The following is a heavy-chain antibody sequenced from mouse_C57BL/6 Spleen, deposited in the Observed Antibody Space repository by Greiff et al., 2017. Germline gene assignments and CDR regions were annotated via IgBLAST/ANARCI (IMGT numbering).Heavy chain of an antibody. CDR2: IDPEDGET. V-gene: IGHV14-2*01. D-gene: IGHD1-1*02. CDR3: AISGGNNRDY. J-gene: IGHJ2*01. CDR1: GFNIKDYY. Sequence: VQLKQSGAELVKPGASVKLSCTASGFNIKDYYMHWVKQRPEQGLEWIGRIDPEDGETKYAPKFQGKAAITSDTSSNTAYLQLSSLTSEDTSVSYCAISGGNNRDYWGQGTPLTVSS.